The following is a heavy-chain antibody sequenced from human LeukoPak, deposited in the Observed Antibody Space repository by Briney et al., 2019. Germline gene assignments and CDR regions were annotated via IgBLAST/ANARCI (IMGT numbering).Heavy chain of an antibody. J-gene: IGHJ6*03. CDR1: GFPVSSNY. CDR3: ARNRRNYYYMDV. Sequence: PGGSLRLSCAASGFPVSSNYMSWVRQAPGKGLEWVSVIYSGGSTYYADSVKGRFTISRDNSKNTLYLQMNSLRAEDTAVYYCARNRRNYYYMDVWGKGTTVTVSS. CDR2: IYSGGST. V-gene: IGHV3-53*01.